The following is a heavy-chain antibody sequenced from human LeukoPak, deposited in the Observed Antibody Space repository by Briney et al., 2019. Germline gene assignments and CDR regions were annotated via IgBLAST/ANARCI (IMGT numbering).Heavy chain of an antibody. Sequence: GGSLRLSCAASGFTFSSYAMSWVRQAPGKGLEWVSVISGSGGSTYYADSVKGRFTISRDNSKNTLYLQMNSLRAEDTAVYYCAKDPVGGFPEDYYFDYWGQGTLVTVSS. J-gene: IGHJ4*02. V-gene: IGHV3-23*01. CDR2: ISGSGGST. CDR1: GFTFSSYA. CDR3: AKDPVGGFPEDYYFDY. D-gene: IGHD6-25*01.